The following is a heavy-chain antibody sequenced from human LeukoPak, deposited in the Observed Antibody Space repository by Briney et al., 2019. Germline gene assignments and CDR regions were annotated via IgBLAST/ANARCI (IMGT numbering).Heavy chain of an antibody. Sequence: GVLRLSCAASGLTFSSYSMNWVRQAPGEGLEWVSYISSSSSTIYYADSVKGRFTISRDNAKNSLYLQMNSLRAEDTAVYYCARDSIAVAGFFDYWGQGTLVTVSS. J-gene: IGHJ4*02. CDR3: ARDSIAVAGFFDY. CDR1: GLTFSSYS. CDR2: ISSSSSTI. V-gene: IGHV3-48*01. D-gene: IGHD6-19*01.